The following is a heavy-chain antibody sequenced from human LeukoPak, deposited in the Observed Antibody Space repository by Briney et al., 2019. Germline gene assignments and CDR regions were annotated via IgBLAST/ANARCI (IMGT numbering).Heavy chain of an antibody. Sequence: SGTLSLTCGVSGGSITNTNYWTWVRQPPGKGLEWIGEVNLQGSTNYNPPLMDRVAISVDTSENHNSLQLTSVTAADTAVYYCAREGTAGTNLNWFDPWGQGTLVTVSS. J-gene: IGHJ5*02. D-gene: IGHD1-1*01. V-gene: IGHV4-4*02. CDR1: GGSITNTNY. CDR3: AREGTAGTNLNWFDP. CDR2: VNLQGST.